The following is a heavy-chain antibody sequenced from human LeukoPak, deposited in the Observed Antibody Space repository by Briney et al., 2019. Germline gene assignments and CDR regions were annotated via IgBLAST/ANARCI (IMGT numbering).Heavy chain of an antibody. CDR2: IWYDGSKR. Sequence: GGSLRLSCAASGFTFSTYGMHWVRQAPGKGLEWVAVIWYDGSKRYYADSVKGRFTISRDNSKNTMYLQMDSLRADDTAVYYCARGSHESAAALDYWDQGTLVSVSS. CDR3: ARGSHESAAALDY. V-gene: IGHV3-33*01. CDR1: GFTFSTYG. D-gene: IGHD6-13*01. J-gene: IGHJ4*02.